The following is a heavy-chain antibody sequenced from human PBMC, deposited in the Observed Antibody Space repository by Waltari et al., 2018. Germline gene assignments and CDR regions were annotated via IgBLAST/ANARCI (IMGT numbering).Heavy chain of an antibody. CDR3: ARDQDDSSGYYPLDY. J-gene: IGHJ4*02. D-gene: IGHD3-22*01. CDR2: IIPIFGTA. V-gene: IGHV1-69*12. Sequence: QVQLVQSGAEVKKPGSSVTVSCKASGGTCSSYAIRWVRQTPRQGLEWMGGIIPIFGTANYAQKFQGRVTITADESTNTAYMELSSLRSEDTAVYYCARDQDDSSGYYPLDYWGQGTLVTVSS. CDR1: GGTCSSYA.